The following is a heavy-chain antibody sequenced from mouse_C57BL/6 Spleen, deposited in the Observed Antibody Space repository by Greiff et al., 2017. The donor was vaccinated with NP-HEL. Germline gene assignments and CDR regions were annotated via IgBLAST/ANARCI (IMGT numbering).Heavy chain of an antibody. CDR3: ARYDSSGTLGLYYAMDY. CDR2: MNPNYGTT. V-gene: IGHV1-39*01. Sequence: EVQLKESGPELVKPGASVKISCKASGYSFTDYNMNWVKQSNGKSLEWIGVMNPNYGTTSYNQKFKGKATLTVDQSSSTAYMQLNSLTSEDSAVYYCARYDSSGTLGLYYAMDYWGQGTSVTVSS. CDR1: GYSFTDYN. J-gene: IGHJ4*01. D-gene: IGHD3-2*02.